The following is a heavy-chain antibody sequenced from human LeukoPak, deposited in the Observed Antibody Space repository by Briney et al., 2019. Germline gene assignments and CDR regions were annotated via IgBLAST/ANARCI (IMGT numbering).Heavy chain of an antibody. CDR3: TRDKGVGRDGHNRYFDY. V-gene: IGHV3-21*01. CDR1: GFTFSSHS. CDR2: ISSTGKYI. Sequence: GGSLRLSCAASGFTFSSHSMNWVRQAPGKGPEWVSSISSTGKYINYADSVKGRFTISRDNAKNSLFLQMNSLRAEDTAVYCCTRDKGVGRDGHNRYFDYWGQGTLVTVSS. J-gene: IGHJ4*02. D-gene: IGHD5-24*01.